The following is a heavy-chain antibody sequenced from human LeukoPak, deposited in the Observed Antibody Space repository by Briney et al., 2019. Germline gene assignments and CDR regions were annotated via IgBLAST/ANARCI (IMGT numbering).Heavy chain of an antibody. V-gene: IGHV7-4-1*02. CDR2: INTNTGNP. CDR1: GYTFTSYA. J-gene: IGHJ6*02. Sequence: ASVKVSCKASGYTFTSYAMNWVRQAPGQGLEWMGWINTNTGNPTYAQGFTGRFVFSLDTSVSTAYLQISSLKAEDTAVYYCARARGIAVAGLYYYYYYGMDVWGQGTTVTVSS. CDR3: ARARGIAVAGLYYYYYYGMDV. D-gene: IGHD6-19*01.